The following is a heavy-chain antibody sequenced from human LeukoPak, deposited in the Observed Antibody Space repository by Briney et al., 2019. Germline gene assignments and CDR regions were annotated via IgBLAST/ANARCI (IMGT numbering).Heavy chain of an antibody. CDR3: ARAVDDYSTSAGDY. CDR2: IYHSGST. CDR1: GGSISSSNW. J-gene: IGHJ4*02. V-gene: IGHV4-4*02. Sequence: PSETLSLTCAVSGGSISSSNWWSWVRQPPGKGLEWIREIYHSGSTNYNPSLKSRVTISVDTSKNQFSLKLSSVTAADTAVYYCARAVDDYSTSAGDYWGQGTLVTVSP. D-gene: IGHD2-2*01.